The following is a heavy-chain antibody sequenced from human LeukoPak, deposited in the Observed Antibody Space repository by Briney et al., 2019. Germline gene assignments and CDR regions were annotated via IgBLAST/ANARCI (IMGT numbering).Heavy chain of an antibody. CDR3: VRDNSGWYRPAFGRESAYYYYYYMDV. CDR2: IKQDGSEK. CDR1: GFTFSSYW. V-gene: IGHV3-7*01. J-gene: IGHJ6*03. D-gene: IGHD6-19*01. Sequence: PGGSLRLSCAASGFTFSSYWMSWVRQAPGKGLEWVANIKQDGSEKYYVDSVKGRFTISRDNAKNSLYLQMNSLRAEDTAVYYCVRDNSGWYRPAFGRESAYYYYYYMDVWGKGTTVTVSS.